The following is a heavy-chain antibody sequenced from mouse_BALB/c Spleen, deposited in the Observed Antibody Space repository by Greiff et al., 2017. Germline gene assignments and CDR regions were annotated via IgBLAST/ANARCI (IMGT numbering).Heavy chain of an antibody. CDR2: INPSNGRT. D-gene: IGHD2-3*01. CDR1: GYTFTSYW. V-gene: IGHV1S81*02. CDR3: ARWLLRYYAMDY. J-gene: IGHJ4*01. Sequence: VQLQQPGAELVKPGASVKLSCKASGYTFTSYWMHWVKQRPGQGLEWIGEINPSNGRTNYNEKFKSKATLTVDKSSSTAYMQLSSLTSEDSAVYYCARWLLRYYAMDYWGQGTSVTVSS.